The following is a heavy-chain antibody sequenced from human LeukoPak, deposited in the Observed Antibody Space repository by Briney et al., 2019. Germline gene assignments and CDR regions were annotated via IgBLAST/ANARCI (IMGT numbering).Heavy chain of an antibody. J-gene: IGHJ4*02. CDR1: GFTFSKAW. CDR2: IKSKTDGGTT. D-gene: IGHD6-6*01. V-gene: IGHV3-15*01. Sequence: PGGSLRLSCAASGFTFSKAWMSWVRQAPGKGLEWVGRIKSKTDGGTTDYAAPVKGRFTISRDDSKNTVYLQMNSLKPEDTAVYYGSSGYGRSDFDYWGQGTLVTVSS. CDR3: SSGYGRSDFDY.